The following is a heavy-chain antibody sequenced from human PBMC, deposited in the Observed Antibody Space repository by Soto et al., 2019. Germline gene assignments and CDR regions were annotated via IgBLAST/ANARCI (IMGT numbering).Heavy chain of an antibody. CDR3: AKDLTMIVGGTDY. Sequence: EVQLVESGGGLVQPGRSLRLTCAASGFTFDDYAMHWVRQAPGKGLEWVSGISWNSGSIGYADSVKGRFTISRDNAKNSLYLQMNSLRAEDTALYYCAKDLTMIVGGTDYWGQGTLVTVSS. V-gene: IGHV3-9*01. CDR2: ISWNSGSI. CDR1: GFTFDDYA. J-gene: IGHJ4*02. D-gene: IGHD3-22*01.